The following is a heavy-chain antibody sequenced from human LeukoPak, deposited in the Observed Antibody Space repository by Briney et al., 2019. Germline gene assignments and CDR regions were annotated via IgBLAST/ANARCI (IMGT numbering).Heavy chain of an antibody. D-gene: IGHD3-10*01. CDR1: GFTFSDYY. CDR3: ARPMVRGVIPDY. CDR2: ISSSGSTI. Sequence: GGSLRLSCAASGFTFSDYYMSWIRQAPGKGLEWVSYISSSGSTIHYADSVKGRFTISRDNAKNSLYLQMNSLRAEDTAVYYCARPMVRGVIPDYWGQGTLVTVSS. J-gene: IGHJ4*02. V-gene: IGHV3-11*01.